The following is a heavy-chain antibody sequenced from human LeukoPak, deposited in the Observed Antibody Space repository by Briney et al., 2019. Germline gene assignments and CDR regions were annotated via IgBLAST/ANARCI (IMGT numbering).Heavy chain of an antibody. V-gene: IGHV3-30*03. Sequence: GGSLRLSCAASGFTFSSYGMHWVRQAPGKGLEWVAVISYDGSNKYYADSVKGRFTISRDNSKNTLYLQMNSLRAEDTAVYYCARLSGYDSTTGYWGQGTLVTVSS. D-gene: IGHD5-12*01. CDR1: GFTFSSYG. J-gene: IGHJ4*02. CDR2: ISYDGSNK. CDR3: ARLSGYDSTTGY.